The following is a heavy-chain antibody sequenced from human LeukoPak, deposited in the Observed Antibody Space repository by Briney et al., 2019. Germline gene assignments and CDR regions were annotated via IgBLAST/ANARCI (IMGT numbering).Heavy chain of an antibody. CDR3: ARGVVDNSGWYFDY. D-gene: IGHD6-19*01. Sequence: PSETLSLTCTVSGGSISGYYWSWIRQPPGKGLEWIGYIYYSGSTNYNPSLKSRVTISVDMSKNQFSLNLSSVTAADTAAYYCARGVVDNSGWYFDYWGQGTLVTVSS. V-gene: IGHV4-59*01. CDR1: GGSISGYY. CDR2: IYYSGST. J-gene: IGHJ4*02.